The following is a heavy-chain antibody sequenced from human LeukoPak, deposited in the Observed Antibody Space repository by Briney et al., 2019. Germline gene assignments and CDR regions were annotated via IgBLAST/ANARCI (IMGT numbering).Heavy chain of an antibody. CDR3: ALGDGSGSYYTPFDY. Sequence: ASVKVSCKASGGTFSSYATSWVRQAPGQGLEWMGRIIPIFGTANYAQKFQGRVTITTDESTSTAYMELSSLRSEDTAVYYCALGDGSGSYYTPFDYWGQGTLVTVSS. D-gene: IGHD3-10*01. CDR1: GGTFSSYA. J-gene: IGHJ4*02. CDR2: IIPIFGTA. V-gene: IGHV1-69*05.